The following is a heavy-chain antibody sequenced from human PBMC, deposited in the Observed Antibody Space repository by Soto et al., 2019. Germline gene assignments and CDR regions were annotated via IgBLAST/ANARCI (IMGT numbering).Heavy chain of an antibody. CDR1: GYTFTGYY. V-gene: IGHV1-2*02. CDR2: INPNSGGT. Sequence: ASVKVSCKASGYTFTGYYMHWVRQAPGQGLEWMGWINPNSGGTNYAQKFQGRVTMTRDTSISTAYMELSRLRSDGTAVYYCTAARSYDAFDIWGQGTMVTVSS. CDR3: TAARSYDAFDI. J-gene: IGHJ3*02. D-gene: IGHD2-2*01.